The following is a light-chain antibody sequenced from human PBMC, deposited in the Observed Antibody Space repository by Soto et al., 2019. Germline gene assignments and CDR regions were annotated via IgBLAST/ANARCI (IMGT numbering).Light chain of an antibody. J-gene: IGLJ1*01. Sequence: QSALTQPASVSGSPGQSITISCTGTSSDVGGYNYVSWYQQHPGKAPKLMIYDVSNRPSGVSNRFSGSKSGNTASLTISGLQAEDEPDYYCSSYTSSSTPLGVFGTGTKLTVL. CDR1: SSDVGGYNY. CDR3: SSYTSSSTPLGV. V-gene: IGLV2-14*01. CDR2: DVS.